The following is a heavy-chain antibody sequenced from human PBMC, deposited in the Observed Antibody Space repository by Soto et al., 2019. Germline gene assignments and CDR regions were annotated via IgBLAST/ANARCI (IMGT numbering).Heavy chain of an antibody. J-gene: IGHJ6*02. CDR1: GFSFSSYW. CDR3: ARVGYCSGGSCYSYYYYAIDV. Sequence: PGGSLRLSCAASGFSFSSYWMSWVRQAPGKGLEWVANIKQDGSEKYYVDSVKGRFTISRDNAKNSLYLQMNSLRAEDTAVYYCARVGYCSGGSCYSYYYYAIDVWGQGTTVTV. D-gene: IGHD2-15*01. CDR2: IKQDGSEK. V-gene: IGHV3-7*03.